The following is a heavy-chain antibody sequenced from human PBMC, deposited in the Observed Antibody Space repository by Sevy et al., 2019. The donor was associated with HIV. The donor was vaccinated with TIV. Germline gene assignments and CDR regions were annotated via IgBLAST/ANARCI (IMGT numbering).Heavy chain of an antibody. CDR3: AKDDSCSSTSCLRTTYYYYIDV. J-gene: IGHJ6*03. V-gene: IGHV3-23*01. CDR2: IIDSGKTT. CDR1: GFTFSSYT. Sequence: GSSLRLSCAASGFTFSSYTMSWIRQAPGKGLEWVSAIIDSGKTTYYADSVKGRFTISRDNSKNTLSLQMNSLRAEDTAIYYCAKDDSCSSTSCLRTTYYYYIDVWGKGTTVTVSS. D-gene: IGHD2-2*01.